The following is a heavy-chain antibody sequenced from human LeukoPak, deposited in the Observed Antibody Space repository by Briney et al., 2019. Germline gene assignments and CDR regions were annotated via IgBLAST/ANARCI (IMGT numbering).Heavy chain of an antibody. CDR1: GFTFSSYG. J-gene: IGHJ4*02. CDR2: ISYDGSNK. V-gene: IGHV3-30*18. CDR3: AKDGCSGGSCHYFDY. D-gene: IGHD2-15*01. Sequence: GGSLRLSCAASGFTFSSYGMHWVRQAPGKGLEWVAVISYDGSNKYYADPVKGRFTISRDNSKNTLYLQMNSLRAEDTAVYYCAKDGCSGGSCHYFDYWGQGTLVTVSS.